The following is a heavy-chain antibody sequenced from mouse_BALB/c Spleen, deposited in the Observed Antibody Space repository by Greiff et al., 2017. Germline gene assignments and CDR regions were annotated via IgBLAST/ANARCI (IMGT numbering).Heavy chain of an antibody. J-gene: IGHJ4*01. D-gene: IGHD2-4*01. CDR3: ARMITTDGGAMDY. CDR2: ISSGSSTI. Sequence: DVQLVESGGGLVQPGGSRKLSCAASGFTFSSFGMHWVRQAPEKGLEWVAYISSGSSTIYYADTVKGRFTISRDNPKNTLFLQMTSLRSEDTAMYYCARMITTDGGAMDYWGQGTSVTVSS. CDR1: GFTFSSFG. V-gene: IGHV5-17*02.